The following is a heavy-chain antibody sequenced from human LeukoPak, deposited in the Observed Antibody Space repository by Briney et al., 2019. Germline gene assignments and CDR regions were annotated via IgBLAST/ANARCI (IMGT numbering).Heavy chain of an antibody. V-gene: IGHV1-69*06. D-gene: IGHD2-15*01. Sequence: SVKVSCKASGGTFSSYAISWVRQAPGQGLEWMGGIIPIFGTANYAQKFQGRVTITADKSTSKAYMELSSLRSEDTAVYYCASILGYCSGGSCFLDYWGQGTLVTVSS. J-gene: IGHJ4*02. CDR3: ASILGYCSGGSCFLDY. CDR2: IIPIFGTA. CDR1: GGTFSSYA.